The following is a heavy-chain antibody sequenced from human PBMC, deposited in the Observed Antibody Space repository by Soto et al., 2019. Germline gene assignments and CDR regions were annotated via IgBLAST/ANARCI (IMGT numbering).Heavy chain of an antibody. CDR1: GGSISSYY. CDR3: ARGGDYDILTGYYYYYYYGMDV. J-gene: IGHJ6*02. D-gene: IGHD3-9*01. CDR2: IYYSGST. V-gene: IGHV4-59*01. Sequence: QVQLRESGPGLVKPSETLSLTCTVSGGSISSYYWSWIRQPPGKGLEWIGYIYYSGSTNYNPSLKSRVTISVDTSKNQFSLKLSSVTAADTAVYYCARGGDYDILTGYYYYYYYGMDVWGQGTTVTVSS.